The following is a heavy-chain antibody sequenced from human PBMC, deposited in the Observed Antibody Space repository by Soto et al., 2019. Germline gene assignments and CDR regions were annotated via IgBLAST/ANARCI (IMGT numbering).Heavy chain of an antibody. CDR3: ARGGSTWSAEYYQH. D-gene: IGHD6-13*01. V-gene: IGHV1-18*01. CDR1: GYTFTNYG. CDR2: ISGYNGNT. Sequence: GASVKVSCKTSGYTFTNYGISWVRQAPGQGPEWMGWISGYNGNTKDAQKFQGRVTMTTDTSTSTAYMELRSLRSDDTAVYYCARGGSTWSAEYYQHWGQGTLVTVSS. J-gene: IGHJ1*01.